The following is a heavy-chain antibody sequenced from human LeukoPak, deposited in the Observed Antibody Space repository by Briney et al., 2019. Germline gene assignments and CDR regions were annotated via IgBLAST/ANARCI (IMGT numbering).Heavy chain of an antibody. J-gene: IGHJ5*02. Sequence: ASVKVSCKVSGYTLIELPMHWVRQAPGKGLEWMGGFDPEEGETIYAQKFQGRVTMTEDTSTDTAYMELSSLRSEDPAVYYCATDRLRTMVRGVLRSLEGFDPWGQGTLVTVSS. V-gene: IGHV1-24*01. CDR1: GYTLIELP. D-gene: IGHD3-10*01. CDR2: FDPEEGET. CDR3: ATDRLRTMVRGVLRSLEGFDP.